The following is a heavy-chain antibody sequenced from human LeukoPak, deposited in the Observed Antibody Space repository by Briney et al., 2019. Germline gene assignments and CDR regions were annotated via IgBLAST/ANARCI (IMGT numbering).Heavy chain of an antibody. D-gene: IGHD3-10*01. Sequence: GGSLRLSCTASGFAVSNNYMSWVRQAPGKGLEWVSVIYSGGSTYYADSVKGRFTISRDNSKNTLYLQMNSLRAEDTAVYYCARGRSGSYSALDYWGQGTLVTVSS. V-gene: IGHV3-53*01. CDR3: ARGRSGSYSALDY. CDR2: IYSGGST. CDR1: GFAVSNNY. J-gene: IGHJ4*02.